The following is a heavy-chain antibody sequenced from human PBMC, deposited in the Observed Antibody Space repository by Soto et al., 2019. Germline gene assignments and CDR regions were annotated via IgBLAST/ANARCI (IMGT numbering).Heavy chain of an antibody. J-gene: IGHJ4*02. CDR1: GYTFTSYY. D-gene: IGHD1-26*01. Sequence: QVQLVQSGAEVKKPGASVKVSCKASGYTFTSYYMHWVRQAPGQGLEWMGIINPSGGSTSYAQKCXGXXTVTRDTSTSTVYMELSSLRSEDTAVYYCAREWGGWGQGTLVTVSS. CDR3: AREWGG. V-gene: IGHV1-46*01. CDR2: INPSGGST.